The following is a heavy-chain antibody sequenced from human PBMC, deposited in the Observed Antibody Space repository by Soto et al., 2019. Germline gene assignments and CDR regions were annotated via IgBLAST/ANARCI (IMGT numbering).Heavy chain of an antibody. CDR2: ISGSGGSP. Sequence: GGSLRLSCAASGFTFTTYAMSWVRQAPGKGLEWGSAISGSGGSPYYADSVKGRFTISRDNSKNTLYLQMNSLRAEDTAVYYCAKGGCSGGSCYYYYYYYGMDVWVQGTTVTVSS. J-gene: IGHJ6*02. CDR3: AKGGCSGGSCYYYYYYYGMDV. D-gene: IGHD2-15*01. V-gene: IGHV3-23*01. CDR1: GFTFTTYA.